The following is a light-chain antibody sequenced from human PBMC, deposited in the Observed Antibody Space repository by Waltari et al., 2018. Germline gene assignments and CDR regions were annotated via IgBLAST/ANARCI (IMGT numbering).Light chain of an antibody. CDR1: SGHSSNI. J-gene: IGLJ3*02. CDR2: GNSDGSH. Sequence: QLVLTQSPSASASLGASVKLTCTLSSGHSSNIIAWLQQQPEKGPRYLMKGNSDGSHSKGDHLPDRCSGSSSGAERYLTISSVQSEDEADYYCQTGGHGTWVFGGGTTLTVL. CDR3: QTGGHGTWV. V-gene: IGLV4-69*01.